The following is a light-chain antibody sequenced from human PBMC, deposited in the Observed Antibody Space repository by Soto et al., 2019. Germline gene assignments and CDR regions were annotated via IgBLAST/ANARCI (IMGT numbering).Light chain of an antibody. Sequence: DIQMTQSPSTLSASVGDRVTITCRASQSISSWLAWYQQRPGRAPKLLIYKAANLQSGVPSRFSGSGSGTEFNLTISSLQPDDFATYYCQQYGSYRTCGQVTKVDIK. CDR2: KAA. J-gene: IGKJ1*01. V-gene: IGKV1-5*03. CDR1: QSISSW. CDR3: QQYGSYRT.